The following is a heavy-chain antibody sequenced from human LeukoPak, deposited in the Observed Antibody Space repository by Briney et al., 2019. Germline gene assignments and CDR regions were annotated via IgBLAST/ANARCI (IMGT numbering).Heavy chain of an antibody. CDR2: ISSSSSII. V-gene: IGHV3-48*01. CDR1: GFTFSSYS. J-gene: IGHJ4*02. CDR3: ANGKSEYSGGWPRGTL. D-gene: IGHD6-19*01. Sequence: GGSLRLSCAASGFTFSSYSMNWVRQAPGQGLEWVSYISSSSSIIYYADSVQGRFTISRDNAKNSLYLQMNSLRADDTAVYYCANGKSEYSGGWPRGTLWGQGTLVTVSS.